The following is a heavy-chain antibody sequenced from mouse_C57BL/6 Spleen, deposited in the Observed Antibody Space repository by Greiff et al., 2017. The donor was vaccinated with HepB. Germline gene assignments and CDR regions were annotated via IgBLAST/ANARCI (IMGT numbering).Heavy chain of an antibody. Sequence: DVKLVESGGGLVKPGGSLKLSCAASGFTFSSYAMSWVRQTPEKRLEWVATISDGGSYTYYPDNVKGRFTISRDNSKNNLYLQMSHLKSEDTAMYYCARDRGYYGSLYYAMDYWGQGTSVTVSS. J-gene: IGHJ4*01. CDR1: GFTFSSYA. CDR2: ISDGGSYT. CDR3: ARDRGYYGSLYYAMDY. V-gene: IGHV5-4*01. D-gene: IGHD1-1*01.